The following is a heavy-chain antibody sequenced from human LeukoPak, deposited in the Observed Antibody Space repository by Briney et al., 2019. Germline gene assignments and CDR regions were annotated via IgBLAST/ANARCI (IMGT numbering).Heavy chain of an antibody. D-gene: IGHD2-2*01. J-gene: IGHJ6*03. V-gene: IGHV1-24*01. Sequence: ASVKVSCKVSGYTLTELSMHWVRQALGKGLEWMGGFDPEDGETIYAQKFQGRVTMTRNTSISAAYMELSSLRSEDTAVYYCARGIDIVVVPAAYYYYMDVWGKGTTVTISS. CDR2: FDPEDGET. CDR3: ARGIDIVVVPAAYYYYMDV. CDR1: GYTLTELS.